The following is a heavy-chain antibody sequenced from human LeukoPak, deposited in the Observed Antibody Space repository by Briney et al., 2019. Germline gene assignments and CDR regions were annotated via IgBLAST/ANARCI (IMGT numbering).Heavy chain of an antibody. CDR1: GGSISSSGYY. V-gene: IGHV4-39*07. D-gene: IGHD6-13*01. CDR3: AREYSSSRYDY. CDR2: VYYSGTT. J-gene: IGHJ4*02. Sequence: SETLSLTCSVSGGSISSSGYYWGWIRQPPGKGLEWIGSVYYSGTTYYNPSLKSRVIISVDTSKNQFSLRRSSVTAADTAIYYCAREYSSSRYDYWGQGTPVSVSS.